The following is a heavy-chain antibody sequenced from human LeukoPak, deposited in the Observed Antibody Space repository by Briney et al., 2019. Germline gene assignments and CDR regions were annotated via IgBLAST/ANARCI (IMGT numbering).Heavy chain of an antibody. J-gene: IGHJ4*02. D-gene: IGHD3-22*01. CDR2: INHSGST. CDR3: ASAYDSSGYYGGDY. V-gene: IGHV4-34*01. CDR1: GGSFSGYY. Sequence: SETLSLTCAVYGGSFSGYYWSWIRQPPGKGLEWIGEINHSGSTNYNPSRKSRVTRSVDTSKNQFSLKLSSVPAADTAVYYCASAYDSSGYYGGDYWGQGTLVTVSS.